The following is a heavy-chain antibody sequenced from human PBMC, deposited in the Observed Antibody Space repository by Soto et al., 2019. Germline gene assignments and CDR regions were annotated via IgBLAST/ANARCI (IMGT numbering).Heavy chain of an antibody. CDR3: AKGGPFSIAAAGTQ. J-gene: IGHJ4*02. D-gene: IGHD6-13*01. V-gene: IGHV3-30*18. Sequence: CVRQAPGKGLEWVAVISYDGSKKYYADSVKGRFTISRDNSKNTLYLQMNSLRVEDTAVYYCAKGGPFSIAAAGTQWGQGTLVTVSS. CDR2: ISYDGSKK.